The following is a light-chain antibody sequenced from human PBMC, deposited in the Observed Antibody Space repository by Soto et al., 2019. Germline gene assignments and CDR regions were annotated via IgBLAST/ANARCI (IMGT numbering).Light chain of an antibody. V-gene: IGKV1-5*03. CDR1: QSISSW. J-gene: IGKJ1*01. CDR3: QQFWT. CDR2: KAS. Sequence: DIQMTQSPSTLSASVGDRVTITCRASQSISSWLAWYQQKPGKAPKLLIYKASSLESEVPSRFSGSGSGTEFTLTISSLQPDDFATYYCQQFWTFGQGTKVEIK.